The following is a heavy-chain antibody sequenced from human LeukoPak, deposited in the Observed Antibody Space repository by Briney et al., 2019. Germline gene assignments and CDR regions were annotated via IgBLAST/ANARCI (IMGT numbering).Heavy chain of an antibody. CDR2: TYYRSKWSF. CDR3: ARGKYTSFDN. V-gene: IGHV6-1*01. Sequence: SQTLSLTCDISGDSLFTNGVAWNWIRQSPSRGLEWLGRTYYRSKWSFEYAVSVKSPLSINADTSKNQFSLHLTSVTPEETAVYYCARGKYTSFDNWGQGTLVTVSS. D-gene: IGHD2-2*01. J-gene: IGHJ4*02. CDR1: GDSLFTNGVA.